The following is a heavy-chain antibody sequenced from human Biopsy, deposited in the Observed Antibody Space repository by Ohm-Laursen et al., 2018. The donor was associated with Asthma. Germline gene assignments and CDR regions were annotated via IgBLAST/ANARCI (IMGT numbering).Heavy chain of an antibody. CDR2: ISWNSGSI. CDR1: GFTFDDYG. Sequence: SLRLSCSASGFTFDDYGMHWVRQAPGKGLEWVSGISWNSGSIGYADSVKGRFTISRDNSKNNLYLQMNSLRAEDTAVYYCAKERYYNFWSGYPIWGQGTMVTVSS. J-gene: IGHJ3*02. V-gene: IGHV3-9*01. D-gene: IGHD3-3*01. CDR3: AKERYYNFWSGYPI.